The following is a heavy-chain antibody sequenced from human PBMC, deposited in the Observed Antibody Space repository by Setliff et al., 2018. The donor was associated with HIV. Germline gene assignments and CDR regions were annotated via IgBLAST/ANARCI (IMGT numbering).Heavy chain of an antibody. CDR1: GFTFSNYN. V-gene: IGHV3-48*01. D-gene: IGHD6-13*01. J-gene: IGHJ3*02. Sequence: GSLRLSCAASGFTFSNYNMNWVRQAPGKGLEWISYITDSSTTIYYADSVKGRFTISRDNAKNSLYLQMNSLRAEDTAVYYCARGIAAAAHPDTFDIWGQGTMVTVSS. CDR2: ITDSSTTI. CDR3: ARGIAAAAHPDTFDI.